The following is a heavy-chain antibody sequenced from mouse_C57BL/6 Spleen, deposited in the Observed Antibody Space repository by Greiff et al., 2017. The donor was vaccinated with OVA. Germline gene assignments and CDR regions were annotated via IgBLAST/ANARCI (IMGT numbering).Heavy chain of an antibody. CDR1: GYTFTSYW. CDR3: ARSFYYYGSRDY. CDR2: IYPGSGST. J-gene: IGHJ2*01. Sequence: QVQLQQSGAELVKPGASVKMSCKASGYTFTSYWITWVKQRPGQGLEWIGDIYPGSGSTNYNEKFKSKATLTVDTSSSTAYMQLSSLTSEDSAVYYCARSFYYYGSRDYWGQGTTLTVSS. D-gene: IGHD1-1*01. V-gene: IGHV1-55*01.